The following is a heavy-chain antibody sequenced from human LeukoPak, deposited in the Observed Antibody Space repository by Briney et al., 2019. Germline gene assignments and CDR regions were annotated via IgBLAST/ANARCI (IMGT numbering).Heavy chain of an antibody. J-gene: IGHJ4*02. CDR1: GYSISSGYY. CDR3: ARKGVAVASFDY. CDR2: IYHSGST. V-gene: IGHV4-38-2*01. D-gene: IGHD6-19*01. Sequence: SETPSLTCAVSGYSISSGYYWGRIRQPPGKGLEWIGSIYHSGSTYYNPSLKSRVTISVDTSKNQFSLKLSSVTAADTAVYYCARKGVAVASFDYWGQGTLVTASS.